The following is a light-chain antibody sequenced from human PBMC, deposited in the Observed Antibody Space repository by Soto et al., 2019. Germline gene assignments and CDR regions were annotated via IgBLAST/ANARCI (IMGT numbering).Light chain of an antibody. J-gene: IGKJ5*01. CDR3: QQSYNAPIT. CDR1: QNIINY. V-gene: IGKV1-39*01. CDR2: VAS. Sequence: DIQMTHSPSSLSASVGDRVTITWXASQNIINYLNWYQQKPGKAPQLLIYVASRLESGVPSRFSGSGSGTDFTLTISSLQPEDFATYYCQQSYNAPITFGQGTRLEI.